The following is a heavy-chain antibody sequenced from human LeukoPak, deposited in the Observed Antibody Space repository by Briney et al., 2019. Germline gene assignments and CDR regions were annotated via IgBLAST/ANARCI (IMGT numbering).Heavy chain of an antibody. CDR2: IIPILGIA. D-gene: IGHD2-2*01. CDR3: ASLLRGYCSSTSCYGGYAGLFDI. V-gene: IGHV1-69*04. CDR1: GGTFSSYA. Sequence: ASVKVSCKASGGTFSSYAISWVRQAPGRGLEWMGRIIPILGIANYAQKFQGRVTITADKSTSTAYMELSSLRSEDTAVYYCASLLRGYCSSTSCYGGYAGLFDIWGQGTMVTVSS. J-gene: IGHJ3*02.